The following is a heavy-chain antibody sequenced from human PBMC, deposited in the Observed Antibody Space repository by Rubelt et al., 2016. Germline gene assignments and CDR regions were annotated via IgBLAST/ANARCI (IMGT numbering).Heavy chain of an antibody. J-gene: IGHJ4*02. D-gene: IGHD6-19*01. Sequence: YYADSVKGRFTISRDNSKNTLYLQMNNLRAEDTAVYYCAKDGRYVSGWYEAYDYWGQGTLVTVSS. CDR3: AKDGRYVSGWYEAYDY. V-gene: IGHV3-23*01.